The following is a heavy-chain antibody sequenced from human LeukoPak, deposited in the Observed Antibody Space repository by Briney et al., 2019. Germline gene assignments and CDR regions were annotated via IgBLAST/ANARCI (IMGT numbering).Heavy chain of an antibody. V-gene: IGHV3-74*01. Sequence: GGSLRLSRAASGFTFSGYWMHWVRQAPGKGLVWVSRINSDGSSTSYADCVKGRFTISRDNAKNTLYLQMNSLRAEDTAVYYCASHRVTIFGVAIPFDPWGQGTLATVSS. J-gene: IGHJ5*02. D-gene: IGHD3-3*01. CDR1: GFTFSGYW. CDR3: ASHRVTIFGVAIPFDP. CDR2: INSDGSST.